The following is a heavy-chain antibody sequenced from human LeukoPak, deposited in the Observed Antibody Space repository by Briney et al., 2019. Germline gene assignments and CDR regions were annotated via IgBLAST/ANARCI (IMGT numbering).Heavy chain of an antibody. V-gene: IGHV4-59*01. CDR2: IFYTGSS. CDR3: ARAGAWQIDP. Sequence: LSETLSLTCIVSGGSITSYYWSWIRQPPGKGLEWIGYIFYTGSSNYNPSLKSRVTISLDRSKNQFSLRLTSVTAADTAVYYCARAGAWQIDPWGQGTLVTVSS. J-gene: IGHJ5*02. D-gene: IGHD3-10*01. CDR1: GGSITSYY.